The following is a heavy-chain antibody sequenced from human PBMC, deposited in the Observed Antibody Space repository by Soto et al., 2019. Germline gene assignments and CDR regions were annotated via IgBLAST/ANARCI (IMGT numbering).Heavy chain of an antibody. D-gene: IGHD3-3*01. Sequence: GGSLRLSCAASVFTFSSYSMSWVRQAPGKGLEWVSAISGSGGSTYYADSVKGRFTISRDNPKNTLYLQMNSLRAEDTAVYYCYWSGYQYYYYGMEVWGKGTQVTVSS. CDR1: VFTFSSYS. CDR2: ISGSGGST. V-gene: IGHV3-23*01. J-gene: IGHJ6*04. CDR3: YWSGYQYYYYGMEV.